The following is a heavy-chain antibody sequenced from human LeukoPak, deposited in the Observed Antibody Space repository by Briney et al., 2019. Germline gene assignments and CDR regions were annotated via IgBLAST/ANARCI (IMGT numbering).Heavy chain of an antibody. Sequence: GGSLRLSCAASGFTFSSYAISWVRQAPRKCLEWVSAISGSGGSTYYADSEKGRFNISRDNSKNTLYLQINSLRAEDTAVYSCAKDSGSDIFGLGAFDIWGQGTMVTVSS. CDR3: AKDSGSDIFGLGAFDI. CDR2: ISGSGGST. D-gene: IGHD1-26*01. J-gene: IGHJ3*02. V-gene: IGHV3-23*01. CDR1: GFTFSSYA.